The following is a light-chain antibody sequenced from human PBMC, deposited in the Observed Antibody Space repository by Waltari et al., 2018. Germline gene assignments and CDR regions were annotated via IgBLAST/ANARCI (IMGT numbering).Light chain of an antibody. V-gene: IGKV1-39*01. Sequence: DIQMTQSPSSLSASVGDRVTITCRASPNIKNYLNWYQQKPGKAPKLLIYAASNLQSGGPSRFSCSGSGTELTLTISSLQPEDFATYYCQQSYSTLVTFGQGTKLEIK. CDR1: PNIKNY. J-gene: IGKJ2*01. CDR3: QQSYSTLVT. CDR2: AAS.